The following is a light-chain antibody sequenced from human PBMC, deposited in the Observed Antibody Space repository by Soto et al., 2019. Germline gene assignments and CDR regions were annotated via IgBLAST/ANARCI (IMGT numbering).Light chain of an antibody. V-gene: IGKV3-11*01. Sequence: IVLTQSPATLSLSPGERATLSCRASQSVSSYLAWYQQKPGQAPRLLIYDASNRATALPARFSGSGSGTDFTLTISSLEPEDFAVYYCHQRSNWPPEITLGQGTRLEIK. J-gene: IGKJ5*01. CDR2: DAS. CDR1: QSVSSY. CDR3: HQRSNWPPEIT.